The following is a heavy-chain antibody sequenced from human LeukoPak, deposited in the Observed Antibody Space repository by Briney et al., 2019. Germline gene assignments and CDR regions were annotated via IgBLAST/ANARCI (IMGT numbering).Heavy chain of an antibody. D-gene: IGHD4-11*01. V-gene: IGHV4-34*01. CDR3: ARDSPYSPHDS. J-gene: IGHJ4*02. CDR1: GGSFITYY. CDR2: INRYGSA. Sequence: PSETLSLTCAVHGGSFITYYWSWIRQPPGKGLEWIGQINRYGSANYNPSLKSRVAISLDTSKNQFSLKVTSVTAADTAVYYCARDSPYSPHDSWGQGTLVTVSS.